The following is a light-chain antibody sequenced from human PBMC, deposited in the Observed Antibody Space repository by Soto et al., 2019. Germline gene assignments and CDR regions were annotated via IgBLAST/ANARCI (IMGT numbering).Light chain of an antibody. CDR3: EQYDNWPIT. CDR2: GAS. V-gene: IGKV3-15*01. CDR1: QSVSSN. Sequence: EIVMTQSPATLSVSPGERATLSCRASQSVSSNLAWYQQKPGQAPRLLIYGASTRATGIPARFSGSGSGTELTRTISSLQSEDFAVYYCEQYDNWPITFVQGTRLEI. J-gene: IGKJ5*01.